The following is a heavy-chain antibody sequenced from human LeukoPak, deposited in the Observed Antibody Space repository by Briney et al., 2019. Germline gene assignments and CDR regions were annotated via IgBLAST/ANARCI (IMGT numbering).Heavy chain of an antibody. V-gene: IGHV1-69*05. J-gene: IGHJ6*03. CDR1: GGTFSSYA. D-gene: IGHD3-3*01. CDR3: ARNYHDFKIYYYYMDV. Sequence: GASVKVSCKASGGTFSSYAISWVRQAPGQGLEWMGGIIPIFGTANYAQKFQGRVTITTDESTSTAYMELSSLRSEDTAVYYCARNYHDFKIYYYYMDVWGKGTTVTVSS. CDR2: IIPIFGTA.